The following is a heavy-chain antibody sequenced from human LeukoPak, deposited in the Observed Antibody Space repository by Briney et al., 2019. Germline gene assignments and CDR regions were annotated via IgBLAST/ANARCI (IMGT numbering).Heavy chain of an antibody. D-gene: IGHD2-2*02. V-gene: IGHV3-9*03. CDR1: GFTFDDYA. CDR3: AKDIGGGVVPAAIDY. J-gene: IGHJ4*02. Sequence: PGGSLRLSCAASGFTFDDYAMHWVRQAPGKGLEWVSGISWNSGSIGYADSVKGRFTISRDNAKNSLYLQMNSLRAEDMALYYCAKDIGGGVVPAAIDYWGQGTLVTVSS. CDR2: ISWNSGSI.